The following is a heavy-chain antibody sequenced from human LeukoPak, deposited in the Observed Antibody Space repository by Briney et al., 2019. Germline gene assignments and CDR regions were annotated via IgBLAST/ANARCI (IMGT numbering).Heavy chain of an antibody. CDR3: AREGIAVAAYYYYYYYMDV. J-gene: IGHJ6*03. CDR2: INHSGST. D-gene: IGHD6-19*01. CDR1: GGSFSGYY. V-gene: IGHV4-34*01. Sequence: PSETLSLTCAVYGGSFSGYYWSWIRQPPGKGLEWIGEINHSGSTNYNPSLKSRVTISVDTSKNQFSLKLSSVTAADTAVYYCAREGIAVAAYYYYYYYMDVWGKGTTVTISS.